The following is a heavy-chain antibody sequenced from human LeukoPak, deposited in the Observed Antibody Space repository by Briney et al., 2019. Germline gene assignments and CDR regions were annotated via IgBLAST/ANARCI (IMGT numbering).Heavy chain of an antibody. CDR1: GFTFSSYW. CDR3: ALSGSYYNRIFDY. V-gene: IGHV3-7*01. D-gene: IGHD3-10*01. CDR2: IKQDGSEK. J-gene: IGHJ4*02. Sequence: GGSLRLSCAASGFTFSSYWMSWVRQAPGKGLEWVANIKQDGSEKYYVDSVKGRFTIYRDNAKNSLYLQMNSLRAEDTAVYYCALSGSYYNRIFDYWGQGTLVTVSS.